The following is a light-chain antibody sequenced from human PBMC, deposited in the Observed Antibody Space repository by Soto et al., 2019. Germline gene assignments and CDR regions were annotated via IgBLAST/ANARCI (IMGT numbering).Light chain of an antibody. Sequence: EIVLTQSPGTLSLSPGERATLSCRASQSVSSSYLAWYQQKPGQAPRLLIYGASSRATDIPDRFSGSGSGADFTLTISGLEPEDFAVYYCQQYGGSPITFGQGTRLEI. V-gene: IGKV3-20*01. CDR2: GAS. CDR1: QSVSSSY. J-gene: IGKJ5*01. CDR3: QQYGGSPIT.